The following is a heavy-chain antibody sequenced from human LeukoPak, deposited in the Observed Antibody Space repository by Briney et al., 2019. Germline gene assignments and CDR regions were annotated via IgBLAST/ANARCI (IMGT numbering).Heavy chain of an antibody. D-gene: IGHD2-15*01. CDR1: GGSISSYY. J-gene: IGHJ6*03. Sequence: SETLSLTCTVSGGSISSYYWSWIRQPPGKGLEWIGYIYYSGSTNYNPSLKSRVTISVDTSKYQFSLKLSSVTAADTAVYYCARGGGGGYYYYMDVWGKGTTVTVSS. V-gene: IGHV4-59*01. CDR2: IYYSGST. CDR3: ARGGGGGYYYYMDV.